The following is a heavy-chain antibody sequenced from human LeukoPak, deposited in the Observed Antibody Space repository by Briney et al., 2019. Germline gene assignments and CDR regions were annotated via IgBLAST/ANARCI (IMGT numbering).Heavy chain of an antibody. CDR1: GGSISSSSYY. CDR2: VYYSGST. D-gene: IGHD5-12*01. CDR3: ATRDSGYDAWYFDL. Sequence: SETLSLTCTVSGGSISSSSYYWSWIRQPPGKGLEWIGYVYYSGSTNYNPSLKSRVTISVDTSKNQFSLNLSSMTAADTAVYYCATRDSGYDAWYFDLWGRGTLVTVSS. J-gene: IGHJ2*01. V-gene: IGHV4-61*01.